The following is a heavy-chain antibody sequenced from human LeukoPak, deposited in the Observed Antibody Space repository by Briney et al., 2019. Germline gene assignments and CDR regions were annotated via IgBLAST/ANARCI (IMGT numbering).Heavy chain of an antibody. Sequence: GSLRLSCAASGFTFSSYSMNWVRQAPGKGLEWVSYISSSGSTIYYADSVKGRFTISRDNAKNSLYLQMHSLRAEDTAVYYCAELGITMIGGVWGKGTTVTISS. D-gene: IGHD3-10*02. CDR3: AELGITMIGGV. J-gene: IGHJ6*04. CDR2: ISSSGSTI. V-gene: IGHV3-48*04. CDR1: GFTFSSYS.